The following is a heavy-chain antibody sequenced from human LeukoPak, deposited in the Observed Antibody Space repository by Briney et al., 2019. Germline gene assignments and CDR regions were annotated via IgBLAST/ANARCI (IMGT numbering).Heavy chain of an antibody. Sequence: GALRVSSAAPGVTFSGDAMCCGPPTPRERLGCASAICDRGGSTYYADTVKGRSTISRENPKTTLYLQMNSLRAEDTAVYYCAKDQDLFDYGDYFDYWGQGTLVTVSA. CDR1: GVTFSGDA. J-gene: IGHJ4*02. CDR3: AKDQDLFDYGDYFDY. CDR2: ICDRGGST. D-gene: IGHD4-17*01. V-gene: IGHV3-23*01.